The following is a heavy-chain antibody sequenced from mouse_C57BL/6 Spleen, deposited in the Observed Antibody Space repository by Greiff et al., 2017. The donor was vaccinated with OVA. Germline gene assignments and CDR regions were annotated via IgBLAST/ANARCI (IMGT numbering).Heavy chain of an antibody. V-gene: IGHV1-81*01. Sequence: QVQLQQSGAELARPGASVTLSCKASGYTFTSYGISWVKQRTGKGLEWIGEIYPRSGNTYYNEKFKGKATLTADKSSSTAYMELRSLTSEDSAVYFGARWDTTVVATGPGIAMDYWGQGTSVTVSS. CDR2: IYPRSGNT. J-gene: IGHJ4*01. CDR3: ARWDTTVVATGPGIAMDY. CDR1: GYTFTSYG. D-gene: IGHD1-1*01.